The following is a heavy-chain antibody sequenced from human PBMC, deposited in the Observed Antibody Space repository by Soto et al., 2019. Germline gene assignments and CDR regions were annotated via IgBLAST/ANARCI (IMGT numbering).Heavy chain of an antibody. CDR3: ARDPGYFDGGRGALDV. J-gene: IGHJ6*02. Sequence: QVQLVESGGGVVQPGRSLRLSCAASGFTFNHFAFNWVRQAPGKGLEWVTVISYDGSNRYYADSVKGRFTISRDNSKNTLYLQMNRLRAEDTAVYYCARDPGYFDGGRGALDVWGQGTTVTVSS. CDR1: GFTFNHFA. V-gene: IGHV3-30-3*01. CDR2: ISYDGSNR. D-gene: IGHD3-22*01.